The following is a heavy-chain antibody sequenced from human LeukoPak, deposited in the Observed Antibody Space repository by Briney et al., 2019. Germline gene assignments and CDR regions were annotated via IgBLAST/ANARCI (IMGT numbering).Heavy chain of an antibody. D-gene: IGHD2-2*01. V-gene: IGHV3-23*01. CDR3: ARDAPATAPDY. Sequence: GGSLRLSCASSGFTYSNFGMSWVRQAPGKGLEWVSSISAGGSGTYFADSVKGRFRISRDNSKSTLFLQMNSLRAEDTAVYYCARDAPATAPDYWGQGTLVTVSS. J-gene: IGHJ4*02. CDR2: ISAGGSGT. CDR1: GFTYSNFG.